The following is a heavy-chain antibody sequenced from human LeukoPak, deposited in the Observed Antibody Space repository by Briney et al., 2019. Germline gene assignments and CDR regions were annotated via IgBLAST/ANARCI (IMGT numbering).Heavy chain of an antibody. J-gene: IGHJ4*02. CDR1: GYTFTGYY. CDR3: ARDLGYCSGGSCYGY. Sequence: ASVKVSCKASGYTFTGYYMHWVRQAPGQGLEWMGWINPNSGGTNYAQKFQGRVTMTRDKSISTAYMELSRLRSDDTAVYYCARDLGYCSGGSCYGYWGQGTLVTVSS. V-gene: IGHV1-2*02. CDR2: INPNSGGT. D-gene: IGHD2-15*01.